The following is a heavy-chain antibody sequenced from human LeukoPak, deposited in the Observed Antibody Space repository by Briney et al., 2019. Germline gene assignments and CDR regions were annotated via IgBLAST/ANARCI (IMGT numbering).Heavy chain of an antibody. CDR2: IYHSGTS. CDR3: ARGQVYDSRGFYMYYFDY. J-gene: IGHJ4*02. CDR1: GGSISSGGYF. Sequence: PSQTLSLTRTVSGGSISSGGYFWSWIRQHPGKGLEWIGYIYHSGTSYYNPSLKSRLIISVDTSKNQFSLKLSSVTAADTAVYYCARGQVYDSRGFYMYYFDYWGQGTLVTVSS. V-gene: IGHV4-31*03. D-gene: IGHD3-22*01.